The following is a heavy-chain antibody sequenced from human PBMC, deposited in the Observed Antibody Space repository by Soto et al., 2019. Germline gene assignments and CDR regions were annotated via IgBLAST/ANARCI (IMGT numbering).Heavy chain of an antibody. J-gene: IGHJ4*02. V-gene: IGHV3-33*01. D-gene: IGHD3-10*01. CDR2: IWYDGSNK. Sequence: QLVESGGGVVQPGRSLRLSCAASGFIFSNYGMHWVRQAPGKGLEWVAIIWYDGSNKYYADSVKGRFTISRDNSKNTVYLQMNSLRAEDTAMYFCAAGEPLNYRGQGTLVTVSS. CDR1: GFIFSNYG. CDR3: AAGEPLNY.